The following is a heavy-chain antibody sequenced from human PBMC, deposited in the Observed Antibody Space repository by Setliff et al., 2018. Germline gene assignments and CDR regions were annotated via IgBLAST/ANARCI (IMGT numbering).Heavy chain of an antibody. Sequence: GGSLRLSCAASGFTFSRYSMNWVRQAPGKGLEWVSSISAANGYIYYADSVKGRFTISRDNSKNTLYLQMNSLRPEDTAVYYCARTCSGSGCYAGLESWGQGTPVTVSS. CDR3: ARTCSGSGCYAGLES. V-gene: IGHV3-21*01. J-gene: IGHJ4*02. CDR2: ISAANGYI. CDR1: GFTFSRYS. D-gene: IGHD2-15*01.